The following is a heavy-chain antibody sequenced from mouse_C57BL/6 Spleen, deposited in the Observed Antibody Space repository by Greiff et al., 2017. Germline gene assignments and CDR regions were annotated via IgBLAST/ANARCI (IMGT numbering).Heavy chain of an antibody. J-gene: IGHJ4*01. D-gene: IGHD4-1*01. CDR2: IDPSDSYT. CDR1: GYTFTSYW. Sequence: QVQLQQPGAELVMPGASVKLSCKASGYTFTSYWMHWVKQRPGQGLEWIGEIDPSDSYTNYNQKFKGKSTLTVDKSSSTAYMQLSSLTSEDSAVYYCARTGNNYAMDYWGQGTSVTVSS. CDR3: ARTGNNYAMDY. V-gene: IGHV1-69*01.